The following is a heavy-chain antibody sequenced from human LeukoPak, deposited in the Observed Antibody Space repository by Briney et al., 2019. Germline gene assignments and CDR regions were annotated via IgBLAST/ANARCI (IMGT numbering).Heavy chain of an antibody. CDR1: GFTFSDHY. Sequence: PGGSPRLSCIGFGFTFSDHYMDWVRQTPGKGLEWVGRIRNKANGHTTEYAASVKGRFTISRDDSESSLYLQMNSLKNDDTALYYCARPGYGHGLDVWGHGTPVTVTS. CDR2: IRNKANGHTT. CDR3: ARPGYGHGLDV. D-gene: IGHD5-12*01. V-gene: IGHV3-72*01. J-gene: IGHJ6*02.